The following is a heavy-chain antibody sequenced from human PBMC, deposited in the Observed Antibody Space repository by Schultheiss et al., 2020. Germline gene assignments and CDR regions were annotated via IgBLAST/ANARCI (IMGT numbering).Heavy chain of an antibody. CDR3: ARDPKLKQGYCSSTSCYLSGMDV. V-gene: IGHV3-11*04. CDR2: ISSSGSTI. CDR1: GFTFSNAW. Sequence: GESLKISCAASGFTFSNAWMSWVRQAPGKGLEWVSYISSSGSTIYYADSVKGRFTISRDNAKNSLYLQMNSMRAEDTAVYYCARDPKLKQGYCSSTSCYLSGMDVWGQGTTVTVSS. J-gene: IGHJ6*02. D-gene: IGHD2-2*01.